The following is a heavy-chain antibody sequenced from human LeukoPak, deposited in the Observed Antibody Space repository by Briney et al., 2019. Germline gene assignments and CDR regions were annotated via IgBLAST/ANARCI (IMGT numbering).Heavy chain of an antibody. CDR3: AKDDDWGRFNH. J-gene: IGHJ1*01. Sequence: GGSLRLSCAASGFSFRSHGMNWVRQAPGKGLEWVSGISPRGDITFYKDSVRGRFTISRDNFKNTVSLQLNSLRAEDTAMYYCAKDDDWGRFNHWGQGTLVTVSS. D-gene: IGHD3-16*01. V-gene: IGHV3-23*01. CDR1: GFSFRSHG. CDR2: ISPRGDIT.